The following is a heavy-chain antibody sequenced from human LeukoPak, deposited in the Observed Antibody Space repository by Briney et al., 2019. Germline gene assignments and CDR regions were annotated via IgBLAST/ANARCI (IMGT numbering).Heavy chain of an antibody. CDR3: AKTGYSSGWYRIWDY. CDR1: GFTFSSFE. D-gene: IGHD6-19*01. Sequence: GGSLRLSCAASGFTFSSFELSWGHQAPGKGLGGGSASSGGGGSAYYADSVKGRFPLPRDNSRNSLSLQINSLRAEDTALYYCAKTGYSSGWYRIWDYWGQGTLVSVRS. CDR2: SSGGGGSA. J-gene: IGHJ4*02. V-gene: IGHV3-23*01.